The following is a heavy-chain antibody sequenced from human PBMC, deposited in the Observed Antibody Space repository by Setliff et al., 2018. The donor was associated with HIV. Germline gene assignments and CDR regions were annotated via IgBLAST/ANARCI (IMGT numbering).Heavy chain of an antibody. Sequence: GGSLRLSCVASGFTFSNFPMNWVRQAPGKGLEWLSKISNTGATINYADSVKGRFTISRDNAKNSLYLQMISLRAEDTAVYYCARDRLGVKGYYYMDVWGKGTTVTVSS. D-gene: IGHD3-10*01. CDR2: ISNTGATI. CDR1: GFTFSNFP. V-gene: IGHV3-48*04. J-gene: IGHJ6*03. CDR3: ARDRLGVKGYYYMDV.